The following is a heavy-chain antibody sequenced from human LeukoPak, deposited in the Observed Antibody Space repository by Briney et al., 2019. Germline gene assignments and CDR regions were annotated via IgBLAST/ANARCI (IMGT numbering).Heavy chain of an antibody. CDR2: ISWDGRGT. CDR1: GFTFDDYT. J-gene: IGHJ2*01. D-gene: IGHD2-21*01. CDR3: AKDSWRAAPGIGAVIAIPVKYFDL. V-gene: IGHV3-43*01. Sequence: PGGSLRLSCAASGFTFDDYTMHWVRQAPGKGLEWVSLISWDGRGTYYADSVKGRFTISRDNSKNSLYLQMNSLRTEDTALYHCAKDSWRAAPGIGAVIAIPVKYFDLWGRGTLVTVSS.